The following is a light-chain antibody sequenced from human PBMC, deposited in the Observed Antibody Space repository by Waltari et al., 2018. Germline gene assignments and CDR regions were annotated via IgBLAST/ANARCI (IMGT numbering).Light chain of an antibody. CDR3: QQYGGSPPYT. CDR2: GAS. Sequence: EIVLTQSPGTLSLSPGDRATLSCRASQSFSSSFLAWYQQKPGQAPRLLIYGASSRATGIPDRFSGGGSGTDFTLTINRLEPEDFAVYYCQQYGGSPPYTFGQGTKLEI. V-gene: IGKV3-20*01. CDR1: QSFSSSF. J-gene: IGKJ2*01.